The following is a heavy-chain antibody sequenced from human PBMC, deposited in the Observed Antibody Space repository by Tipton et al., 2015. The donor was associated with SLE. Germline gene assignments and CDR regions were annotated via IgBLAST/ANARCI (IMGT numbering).Heavy chain of an antibody. CDR3: AGGEAVYSYYYMAV. Sequence: LRLSCTVSGGSISSSSYYWGWIRQPPGKGLEWIGSIYHSGGTYDNPSLMSRVTISVDTSKNQFSLKVSSVTAADTAVYYCAGGEAVYSYYYMAVWGKGTTVTVSS. J-gene: IGHJ6*03. CDR1: GGSISSSSYY. CDR2: IYHSGGT. V-gene: IGHV4-39*07.